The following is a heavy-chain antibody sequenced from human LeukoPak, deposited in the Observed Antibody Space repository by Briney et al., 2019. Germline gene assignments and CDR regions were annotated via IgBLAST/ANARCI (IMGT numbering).Heavy chain of an antibody. CDR2: IYYSGST. D-gene: IGHD6-13*01. J-gene: IGHJ4*02. Sequence: GSLRLSCAASGFTFRIYCMSWVRQPPGKGLEWIGSIYYSGSTYYNPSLKSRVTISVDTSKNQFSLKLSSVTAADTAVYYCARDPPIAAAGTGRTSFDYWGQGTLVTVSS. V-gene: IGHV4-39*07. CDR3: ARDPPIAAAGTGRTSFDY. CDR1: GFTFRIYC.